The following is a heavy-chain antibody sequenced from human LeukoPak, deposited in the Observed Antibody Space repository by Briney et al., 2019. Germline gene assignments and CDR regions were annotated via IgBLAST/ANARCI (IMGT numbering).Heavy chain of an antibody. J-gene: IGHJ4*02. Sequence: PGGSLRLSCAASGFIFSAYSMNWVRQAPGKGLEWVSFISSGSSYIYYADSVKGRFTISRDNAKNSLYLQMNSLRAEDMAVYYCARAPGYRSFLDYWGQGTLVTVSS. CDR1: GFIFSAYS. D-gene: IGHD5-12*01. V-gene: IGHV3-21*06. CDR2: ISSGSSYI. CDR3: ARAPGYRSFLDY.